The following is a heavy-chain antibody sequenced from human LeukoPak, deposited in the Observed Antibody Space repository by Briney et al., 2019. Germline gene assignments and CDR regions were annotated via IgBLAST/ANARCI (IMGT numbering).Heavy chain of an antibody. V-gene: IGHV4-30-4*08. J-gene: IGHJ3*02. CDR3: ARHSRITIFGVAINDAFDI. Sequence: PSQTLSLTCTVSGGSISSGDYYWSWIRRPPWKGLEWIGYIYYSGSTYYNPSLKSRVTISVDTSKNQFSLKLSSVTAADTAVYYCARHSRITIFGVAINDAFDIWGQGTMVTVPS. D-gene: IGHD3-3*01. CDR1: GGSISSGDYY. CDR2: IYYSGST.